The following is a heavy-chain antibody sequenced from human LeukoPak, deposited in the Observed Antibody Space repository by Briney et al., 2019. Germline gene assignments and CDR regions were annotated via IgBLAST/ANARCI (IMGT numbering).Heavy chain of an antibody. CDR1: GFTFSSYA. CDR3: AKLPGLSMMLVSPDY. V-gene: IGHV3-23*01. J-gene: IGHJ4*02. CDR2: ISGSGGRT. D-gene: IGHD3-22*01. Sequence: PGGSLRLSCAASGFTFSSYAMTWVRQTPGKGLVWVSGISGSGGRTYYADSVQGRFTISRDSSKNTLYLQMNSLRAEDTAVYYCAKLPGLSMMLVSPDYWGQGTLVTVSS.